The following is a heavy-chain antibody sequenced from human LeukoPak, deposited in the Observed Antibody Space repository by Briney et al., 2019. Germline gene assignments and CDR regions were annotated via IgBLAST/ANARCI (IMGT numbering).Heavy chain of an antibody. J-gene: IGHJ5*02. V-gene: IGHV1-2*02. CDR3: ARGPPNIVLMVYALNWFDP. D-gene: IGHD2-8*01. CDR2: INPNSGGT. Sequence: GASVKVSCKASGYTFTGYYMHWVRQAPGQGLEWMGWINPNSGGTNYAQKFQGRVTMTRDTPISTAYMELSRLRSDDTAVYYCARGPPNIVLMVYALNWFDPWGQGTLVTVSS. CDR1: GYTFTGYY.